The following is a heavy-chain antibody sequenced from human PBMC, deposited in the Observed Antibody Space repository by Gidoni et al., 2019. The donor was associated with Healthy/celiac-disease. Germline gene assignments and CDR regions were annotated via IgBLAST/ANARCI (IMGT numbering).Heavy chain of an antibody. J-gene: IGHJ4*02. Sequence: EVQLVESGGGLVPPGRSLRLSCAASGFTFDDYAMHWVRHAPGKGLEWVSGISWNSGSIGYADSWKGRFTISRDNAKNSLYLQMNSLRAEDTALYYCAKAEGYAAPFDYWGQGTLVTVSS. D-gene: IGHD2-8*01. CDR3: AKAEGYAAPFDY. CDR2: ISWNSGSI. V-gene: IGHV3-9*01. CDR1: GFTFDDYA.